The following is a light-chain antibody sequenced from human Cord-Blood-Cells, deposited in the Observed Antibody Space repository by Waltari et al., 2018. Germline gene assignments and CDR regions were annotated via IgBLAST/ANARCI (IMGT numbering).Light chain of an antibody. CDR3: SSYTSSSTWV. Sequence: QSALTQPASVSGSPGQSIPISCTGTSSDVGGYNYVSWYQQHPGNASKLMIYDVSKPPSGVSKRFSGSNAGNTASMTISGLQAEDEADYYCSSYTSSSTWVFGGGTKLTVL. CDR1: SSDVGGYNY. CDR2: DVS. J-gene: IGLJ3*02. V-gene: IGLV2-14*01.